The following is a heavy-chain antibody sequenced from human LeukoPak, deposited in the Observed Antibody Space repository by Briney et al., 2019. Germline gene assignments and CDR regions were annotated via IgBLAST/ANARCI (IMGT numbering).Heavy chain of an antibody. Sequence: SQTLSLTCAISGDSVSSNSAAWNWIRQSPSRGLERLGRTYYRSKWYNGYAVSVKSRITINPDTSKNQFSLQLNSLTPEDTAVYYCARNVASNYYYFYGMDVWGQGTTVTVSS. J-gene: IGHJ6*02. D-gene: IGHD2-21*01. CDR1: GDSVSSNSAA. CDR3: ARNVASNYYYFYGMDV. V-gene: IGHV6-1*01. CDR2: TYYRSKWYN.